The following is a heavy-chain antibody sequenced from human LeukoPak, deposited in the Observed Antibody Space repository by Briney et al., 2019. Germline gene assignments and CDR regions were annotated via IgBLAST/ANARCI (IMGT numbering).Heavy chain of an antibody. J-gene: IGHJ4*02. D-gene: IGHD5-18*01. Sequence: PGGSLRLSCAASGFTFSDSWMHWVRQAPGKGLVWVSRINPDGRTTSYADSVKGRFTISRDNAKNSLYLQMNSLRAEDTAVYYCARLPSYGSGRDYWGQGTLVTVSS. CDR1: GFTFSDSW. CDR2: INPDGRTT. CDR3: ARLPSYGSGRDY. V-gene: IGHV3-74*01.